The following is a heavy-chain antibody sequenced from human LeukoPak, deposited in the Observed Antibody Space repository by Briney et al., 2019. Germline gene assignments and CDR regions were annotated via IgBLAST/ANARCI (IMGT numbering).Heavy chain of an antibody. V-gene: IGHV3-30*02. Sequence: PGGSLRLSCAASGFTFSSYGMHWVRQAPGKGLEWVAFIRYDGSNKYYADSVKGRFTISRDNSKNTLYLQMNSLKTEDTAVYYCTTALWFGELLSYWGQGTLVTVSS. D-gene: IGHD3-10*01. CDR2: IRYDGSNK. J-gene: IGHJ4*02. CDR3: TTALWFGELLSY. CDR1: GFTFSSYG.